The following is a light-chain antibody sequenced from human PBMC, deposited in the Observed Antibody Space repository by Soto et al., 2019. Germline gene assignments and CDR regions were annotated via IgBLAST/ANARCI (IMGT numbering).Light chain of an antibody. V-gene: IGKV3-20*01. CDR1: QSVSSSY. CDR2: GAS. CDR3: QQYGSSPQT. Sequence: EIVLTQYTGTLSLSPGERATPSCRASQSVSSSYLAWYQQKPGQAPRLLIYGASSRATGIPDRFSGSGSGTDFTLTISRLEPEDFAVYYCQQYGSSPQTFGQGTKVDIK. J-gene: IGKJ1*01.